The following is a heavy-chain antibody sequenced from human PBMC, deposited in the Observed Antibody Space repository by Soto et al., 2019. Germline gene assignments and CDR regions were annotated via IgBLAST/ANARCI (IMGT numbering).Heavy chain of an antibody. CDR2: IIPIFGTA. Sequence: SVKVSCKASGGTFSSYAISWVRQAPGQGLEWMGGIIPIFGTANYAQKFQGRVTITADESTSTAYMELSSLRSEDTAVYYCARGGIYGGKHFDYWGQGTLVTVSS. D-gene: IGHD4-17*01. CDR1: GGTFSSYA. V-gene: IGHV1-69*13. J-gene: IGHJ4*02. CDR3: ARGGIYGGKHFDY.